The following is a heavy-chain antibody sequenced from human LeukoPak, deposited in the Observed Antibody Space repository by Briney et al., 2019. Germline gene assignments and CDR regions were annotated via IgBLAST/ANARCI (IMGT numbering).Heavy chain of an antibody. CDR3: ARDRVGGSYNY. CDR1: GFTFSSTW. D-gene: IGHD1-26*01. CDR2: IKEDGSQE. Sequence: GGSLRLSCAASGFTFSSTWMSWVRQAPGKGLEWVANIKEDGSQETYVDSVKGRFTISRDNAKSSLYLQMSSLRVEDTAVYYCARDRVGGSYNYWGQGTLVTVSS. J-gene: IGHJ4*02. V-gene: IGHV3-7*01.